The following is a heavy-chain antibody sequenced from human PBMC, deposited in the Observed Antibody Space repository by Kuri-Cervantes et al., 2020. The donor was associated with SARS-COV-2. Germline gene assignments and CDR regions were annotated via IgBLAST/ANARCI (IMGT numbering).Heavy chain of an antibody. CDR2: ISSSGATI. Sequence: GGSLRLSCAASGFTFSSYEMNWVRQAPGKGLEWVSFISSSGATIYYADSVKGRFTISRDNAKNSLYLQMNSLRVEDTALYYCAREGPRDSFDYWGQGTLVTVSS. CDR1: GFTFSSYE. V-gene: IGHV3-48*03. CDR3: AREGPRDSFDY. J-gene: IGHJ4*02.